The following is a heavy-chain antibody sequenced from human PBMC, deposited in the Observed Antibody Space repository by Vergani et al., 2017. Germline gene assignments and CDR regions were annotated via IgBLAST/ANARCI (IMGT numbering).Heavy chain of an antibody. J-gene: IGHJ4*02. V-gene: IGHV1-2*07. D-gene: IGHD2-2*03. CDR3: ARGGYCSSTSCYFGMDY. CDR2: INPNSGGT. CDR1: GYTFTGYY. Sequence: QVQLVQSGAEVKKPGSSVKVSCKASGYTFTGYYMHWVRQAPGQGLEWMGWINPNSGGTNYAHKFQGRVTMTRDTSISTAYMELSRLRSYDTAVYYCARGGYCSSTSCYFGMDYWGQGTLVTVSS.